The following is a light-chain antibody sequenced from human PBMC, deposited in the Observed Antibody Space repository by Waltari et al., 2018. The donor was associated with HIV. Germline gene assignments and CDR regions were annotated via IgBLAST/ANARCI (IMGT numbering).Light chain of an antibody. V-gene: IGLV6-57*03. CDR1: SGRLANNY. CDR3: QSFDGSNVV. CDR2: EDN. Sequence: NLVLTQPHSVSESPGKTVTISCTRSSGRLANNYVQWYQPRPGSAHTIVIFEDNQRPSGVPCRVSGAIDRSSNSASLTISGLKTEDEADYYCQSFDGSNVVFGGGTQVTVL. J-gene: IGLJ7*01.